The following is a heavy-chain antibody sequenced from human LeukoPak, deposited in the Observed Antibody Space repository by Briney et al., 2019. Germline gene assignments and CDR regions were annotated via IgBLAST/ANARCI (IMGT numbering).Heavy chain of an antibody. D-gene: IGHD2-8*01. V-gene: IGHV7-4-1*02. Sequence: ASVKVSCKASGGTISSYTISWVRQAPGQGLEWMGWINTNTGNPTYAQGFTGRFVFSLDTSVSTAYLQISSLKAEDTAVYYCARRPYCTNGVCYGELGFDPWGQGTLVTVSS. J-gene: IGHJ5*02. CDR2: INTNTGNP. CDR3: ARRPYCTNGVCYGELGFDP. CDR1: GGTISSYT.